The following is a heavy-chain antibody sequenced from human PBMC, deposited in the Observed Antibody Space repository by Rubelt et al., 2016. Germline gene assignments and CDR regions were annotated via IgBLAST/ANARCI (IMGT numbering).Heavy chain of an antibody. CDR3: GRGNSWYPL. Sequence: EVQLVQSGAEVKKPGESLRISCKGSGYNFTTYWISWVRQTPGKGLEWMGRIDPRDSYINYSPSFQGHVTSSADKSISTAYLQWSSLKASDTAMYYCGRGNSWYPLWGQGTLVTVSS. D-gene: IGHD6-13*01. J-gene: IGHJ4*02. CDR1: GYNFTTYW. CDR2: IDPRDSYI. V-gene: IGHV5-10-1*03.